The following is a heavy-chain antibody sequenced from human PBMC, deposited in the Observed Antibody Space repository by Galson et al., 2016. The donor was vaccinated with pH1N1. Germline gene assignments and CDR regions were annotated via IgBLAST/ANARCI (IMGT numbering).Heavy chain of an antibody. V-gene: IGHV1-46*01. Sequence: SVKVSCKASGFTFTSYYMHWVRQAPGQGLEWMGIIHPSGGPIYAQHFQGRVSMARDTSTSTVYMELSNLRPDDTAVYYCARDGGHYGDCDYWGQGTLVTVSS. D-gene: IGHD4-17*01. CDR2: IHPSGGP. J-gene: IGHJ4*02. CDR3: ARDGGHYGDCDY. CDR1: GFTFTSYY.